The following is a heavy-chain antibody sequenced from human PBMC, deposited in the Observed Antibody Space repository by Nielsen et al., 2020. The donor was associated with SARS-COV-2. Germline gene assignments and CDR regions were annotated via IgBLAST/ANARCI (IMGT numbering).Heavy chain of an antibody. D-gene: IGHD1-1*01. Sequence: SETLSLTCTVSGGSISNYYWSWIRQPPGKALEWIGYVYYSGSTNYSPSLKSRVTISVDTSKNQFSLKLRSMTAADTAVYYCARHHPVHGEYYYYGMDVWGQGTTVTVSS. J-gene: IGHJ6*02. V-gene: IGHV4-59*08. CDR3: ARHHPVHGEYYYYGMDV. CDR2: VYYSGST. CDR1: GGSISNYY.